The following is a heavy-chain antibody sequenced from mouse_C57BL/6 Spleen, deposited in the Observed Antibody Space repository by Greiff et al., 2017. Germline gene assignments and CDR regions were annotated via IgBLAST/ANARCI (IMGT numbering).Heavy chain of an antibody. CDR2: INPNNGGT. V-gene: IGHV1-22*01. CDR3: ARNYGSREYYFDY. CDR1: GYTFTDYN. Sequence: EVQLQQSGPELVKPGASVKMSCKASGYTFTDYNMHWVKQSHGKSLEWIGYINPNNGGTSYNQKFKGKATLTVNKSSSTAYMELRSLTSEDSAVYYCARNYGSREYYFDYWGQGTTLTVSS. J-gene: IGHJ2*01. D-gene: IGHD1-1*01.